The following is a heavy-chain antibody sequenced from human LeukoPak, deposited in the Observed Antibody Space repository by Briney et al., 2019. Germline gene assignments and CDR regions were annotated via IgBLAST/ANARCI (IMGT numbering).Heavy chain of an antibody. CDR1: GYTLTELS. CDR2: FDPEDGET. V-gene: IGHV1-24*01. J-gene: IGHJ6*03. Sequence: ASVKVSCKVSGYTLTELSMHWVRQAPGKGLEWMGGFDPEDGETIYAQKFQGRVTMTEDTSTDTAYMELSSLRSEDTAVYYCATIGSGGYDGYYYMDVWGKGTTVTVSS. CDR3: ATIGSGGYDGYYYMDV. D-gene: IGHD5-18*01.